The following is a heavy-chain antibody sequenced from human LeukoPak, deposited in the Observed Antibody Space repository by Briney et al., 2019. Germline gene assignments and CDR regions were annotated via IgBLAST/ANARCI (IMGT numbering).Heavy chain of an antibody. V-gene: IGHV1-18*01. D-gene: IGHD2-21*02. CDR1: GYTFTTYG. CDR2: ISPYNGDR. CDR3: ARGPSFSDSLYYYYYYMDV. J-gene: IGHJ6*03. Sequence: ASVTVSCKASGYTFTTYGISWVRQPPGQGLEWMGWISPYNGDRNYAQKLQGRVTMTTDTSTSTAYMELRSLRDDDTAVYFCARGPSFSDSLYYYYYYMDVWAKGTAVTVSS.